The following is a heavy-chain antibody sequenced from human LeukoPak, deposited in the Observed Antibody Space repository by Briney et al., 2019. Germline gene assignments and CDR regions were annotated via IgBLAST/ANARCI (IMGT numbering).Heavy chain of an antibody. J-gene: IGHJ5*02. D-gene: IGHD6-19*01. CDR1: GGSISSSSYY. Sequence: PSETLSLTCTVSGGSISSSSYYWGWIRQPPGKGLEWIGSIYYSGSTYYNPSLKRRVTISVDTSKNQFSLKLSSVTAADTAVYYCARSPEAGTIWFDPWGQGTLVTVSS. CDR3: ARSPEAGTIWFDP. CDR2: IYYSGST. V-gene: IGHV4-39*07.